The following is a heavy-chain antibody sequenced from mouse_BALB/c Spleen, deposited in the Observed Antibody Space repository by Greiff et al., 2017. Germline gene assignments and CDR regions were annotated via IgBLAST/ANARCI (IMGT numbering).Heavy chain of an antibody. D-gene: IGHD3-3*01. CDR2: IYPSDSYT. CDR1: GYTFTSYW. J-gene: IGHJ1*01. CDR3: TRWGDDWYFDV. V-gene: IGHV1-69*02. Sequence: VQLQQSGAELVRPGASVKLSCKASGYTFTSYWINWVKQRPGQGLEWIGNIYPSDSYTNYNQKFKDKATLTVDKSSSTAYMQLSSPTSEDSAVYYCTRWGDDWYFDVWGAGTTVTVSS.